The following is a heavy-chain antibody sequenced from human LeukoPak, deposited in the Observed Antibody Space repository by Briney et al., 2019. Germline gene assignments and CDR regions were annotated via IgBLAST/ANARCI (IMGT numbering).Heavy chain of an antibody. CDR3: ARDLQGRDGYKD. CDR2: IIPILGIA. Sequence: SVKVPCKASGGTFSSYTISWVRQAPGQGLEWMGRIIPILGIANYAQKFQGRVTITADKSTSTAYMELSSLRSEDTAVYYCARDLQGRDGYKDWGQGTLVTVSS. V-gene: IGHV1-69*04. D-gene: IGHD5-24*01. CDR1: GGTFSSYT. J-gene: IGHJ4*02.